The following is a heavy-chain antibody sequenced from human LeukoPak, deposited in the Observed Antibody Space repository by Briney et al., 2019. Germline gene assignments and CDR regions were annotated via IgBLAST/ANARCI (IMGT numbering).Heavy chain of an antibody. CDR2: TSSSSSYI. V-gene: IGHV3-21*01. CDR3: AREGVAVAGTGPYYYYGMDV. Sequence: PGGSLRLSCAASGFTFSSYSMNWVRQAPGKGLEWVSSTSSSSSYIYYADSVKGRFTISRDNAKNSLYLQMNSLRAEDTAVYYCAREGVAVAGTGPYYYYGMDVWGQGTTVTVS. CDR1: GFTFSSYS. J-gene: IGHJ6*02. D-gene: IGHD6-19*01.